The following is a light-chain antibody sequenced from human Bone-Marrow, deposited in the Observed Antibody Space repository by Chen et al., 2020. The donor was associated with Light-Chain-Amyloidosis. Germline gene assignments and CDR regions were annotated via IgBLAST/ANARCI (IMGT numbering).Light chain of an antibody. CDR3: CAHAGCYWV. Sequence: QSALTQPRSVSGSPGQSVTISCTGTSSDVGGYNFVYWYQHNPGKAPKLMIYDISKRPSGVPDRFSCSKSGNTASLAISGLRAEDEADYSCCAHAGCYWVFGGGTKLTVL. CDR2: DIS. CDR1: SSDVGGYNF. J-gene: IGLJ3*02. V-gene: IGLV2-11*01.